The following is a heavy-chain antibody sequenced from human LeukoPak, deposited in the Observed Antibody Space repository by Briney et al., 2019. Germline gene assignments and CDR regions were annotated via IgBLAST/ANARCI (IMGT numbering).Heavy chain of an antibody. D-gene: IGHD3-22*01. CDR1: GFTFSSYS. CDR2: TSSSSTYI. Sequence: GGSLRLSCSVSGFTFSSYSMNWVRQAPGKGLEWVSSTSSSSTYIYYADSVTGRFTISRDNAKNSLYLQMSSLRAEDTAMYYCARGLESGYYNWFDPWGQGTLVTVSS. V-gene: IGHV3-21*01. J-gene: IGHJ5*02. CDR3: ARGLESGYYNWFDP.